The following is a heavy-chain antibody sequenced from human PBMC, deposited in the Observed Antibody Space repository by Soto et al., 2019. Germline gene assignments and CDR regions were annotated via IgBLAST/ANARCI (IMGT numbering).Heavy chain of an antibody. D-gene: IGHD2-15*01. CDR2: IYSGGST. V-gene: IGHV3-53*04. Sequence: GGSLRLSCAASGFPVSSNYMSWVRQAPGKGLEWVSVIYSGGSTYYADSVKGRFTISRHNSKNTLYLQMNSLRAEDTAVYYCAGEVVAATFDIWGQGTMVTVSS. CDR1: GFPVSSNY. CDR3: AGEVVAATFDI. J-gene: IGHJ3*02.